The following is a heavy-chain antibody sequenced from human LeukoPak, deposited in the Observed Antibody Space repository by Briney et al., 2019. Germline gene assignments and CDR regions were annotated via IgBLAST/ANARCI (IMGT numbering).Heavy chain of an antibody. Sequence: PSETLSLTCAVYGGSFSGYYWSWIRQPPGKGLEWIGYIYYSGSTNCNPSLKSRVTISVDTSKNQFSLKLSSVTAADTAVYYCARDAADGYNDYWGQGTLVTVSS. CDR3: ARDAADGYNDY. CDR1: GGSFSGYY. D-gene: IGHD5-24*01. CDR2: IYYSGST. V-gene: IGHV4-59*01. J-gene: IGHJ4*02.